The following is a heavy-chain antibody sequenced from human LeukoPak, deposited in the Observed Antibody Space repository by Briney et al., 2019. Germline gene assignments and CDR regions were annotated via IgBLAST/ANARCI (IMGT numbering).Heavy chain of an antibody. CDR2: TIADERIK. V-gene: IGHV3-30*03. CDR3: ARDPVLGAPDYLDY. J-gene: IGHJ4*02. CDR1: GFPFNDYV. Sequence: GGSLRLSCTVSGFPFNDYVIHWVRQAPGKGRGWVAVTIADERIKIYNDSVRGRFTIYRDNSKNTQYLQMNSLRVEDTALYYCARDPVLGAPDYLDYWGRGTLVSVSS. D-gene: IGHD1-26*01.